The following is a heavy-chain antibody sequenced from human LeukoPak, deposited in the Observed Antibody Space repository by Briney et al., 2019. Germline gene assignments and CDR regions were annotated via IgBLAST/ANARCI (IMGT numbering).Heavy chain of an antibody. J-gene: IGHJ3*02. CDR3: ARSVAGGDYDAFDI. V-gene: IGHV1-69*05. CDR2: IIPIFGTA. CDR1: GGTFSSYA. D-gene: IGHD6-19*01. Sequence: ASVKVSCKASGGTFSSYAISWVRQAPGQGLEWMGRIIPIFGTANYAQKFQGRVTITTDESTSTAYMELSSLRSEDTAVYYCARSVAGGDYDAFDIWGQGTMVTVSS.